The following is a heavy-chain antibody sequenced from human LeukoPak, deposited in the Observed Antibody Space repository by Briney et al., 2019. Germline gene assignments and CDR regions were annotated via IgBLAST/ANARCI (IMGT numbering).Heavy chain of an antibody. CDR2: IYTSGST. D-gene: IGHD6-19*01. Sequence: SQTLSLTCTVSGGSISSGSYYWSWIRQPAGKGLEWIGRIYTSGSTNYNPSLKSRVTISVDTSKNQFSLKLSSVTAADTAVYYCARDSYSSGWYYFDYWGQGTLVTVSS. CDR3: ARDSYSSGWYYFDY. CDR1: GGSISSGSYY. J-gene: IGHJ4*02. V-gene: IGHV4-61*02.